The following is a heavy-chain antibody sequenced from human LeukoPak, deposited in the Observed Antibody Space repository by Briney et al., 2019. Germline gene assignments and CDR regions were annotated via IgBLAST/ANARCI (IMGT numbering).Heavy chain of an antibody. Sequence: GGSLRLSCVASGFTFSNYWMLWVRQAPGKGLMWVSLISTDGKSTRYAESVKGRFTISRDNAKNALYLQMDILRVEDTALYFCVRDYQFIREVWGQGTTVTVSS. J-gene: IGHJ6*02. CDR2: ISTDGKST. V-gene: IGHV3-74*01. CDR3: VRDYQFIREV. CDR1: GFTFSNYW. D-gene: IGHD2-2*01.